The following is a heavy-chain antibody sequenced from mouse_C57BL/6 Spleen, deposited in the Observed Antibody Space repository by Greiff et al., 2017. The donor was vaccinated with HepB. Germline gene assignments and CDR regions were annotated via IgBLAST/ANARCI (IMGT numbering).Heavy chain of an antibody. D-gene: IGHD4-1*01. CDR2: IDPETGGT. J-gene: IGHJ4*01. CDR1: GYTFTDYE. CDR3: TRETGLYAMDY. Sequence: QVHVKQSGAELVRPGASVTLSCKASGYTFTDYEMHWVKQTPVHGLEWIGAIDPETGGTAYNQKFKGKAILTADKSSSTAYMELRSLTSEDSAVYYCTRETGLYAMDYWGQGTSVTVSS. V-gene: IGHV1-15*01.